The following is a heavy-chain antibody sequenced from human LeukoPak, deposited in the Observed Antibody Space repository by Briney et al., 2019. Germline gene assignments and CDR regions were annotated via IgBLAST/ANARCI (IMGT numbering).Heavy chain of an antibody. CDR2: ISGGGVST. CDR1: GLTFIIYA. D-gene: IGHD3-10*01. J-gene: IGHJ4*02. Sequence: GGSLRLSCAASGLTFIIYAMNWVRQAPGKGLEWVSGISGGGVSTYYADSVKGRFTISRDNSKNTLYLQMNSLRAEDTAVYYCAKGKIWFGELYHWGQGTLVTVSS. CDR3: AKGKIWFGELYH. V-gene: IGHV3-23*01.